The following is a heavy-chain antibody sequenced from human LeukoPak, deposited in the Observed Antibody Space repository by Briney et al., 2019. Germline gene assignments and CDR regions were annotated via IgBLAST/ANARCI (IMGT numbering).Heavy chain of an antibody. CDR2: ISYDGSNK. CDR1: GFTFTSYT. CDR3: ARDGLSYGSGSYRPTYWYYGMDV. D-gene: IGHD3-10*01. Sequence: GRSLRLSCAASGFTFTSYTMHWVRQAPGKGLEWVAVISYDGSNKYYADSVKGRFTISRDNSKNTLYLQMNSLRAEDTAVYYCARDGLSYGSGSYRPTYWYYGMDVWGQGTTVTVSS. J-gene: IGHJ6*02. V-gene: IGHV3-30-3*01.